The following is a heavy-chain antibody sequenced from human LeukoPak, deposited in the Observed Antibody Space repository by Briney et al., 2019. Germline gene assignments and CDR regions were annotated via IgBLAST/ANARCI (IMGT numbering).Heavy chain of an antibody. Sequence: GGSLRLSCAAPGFTFSSYAMSWVRQAPGKGLEWVSAISGSGGSTYYADSVKGRFTISRDNSKNTLYLQMNSLRAEDTAVYYCAKVPPYYYDSSGYLDYWGQGTLVTVSS. CDR2: ISGSGGST. CDR3: AKVPPYYYDSSGYLDY. D-gene: IGHD3-22*01. J-gene: IGHJ4*02. V-gene: IGHV3-23*01. CDR1: GFTFSSYA.